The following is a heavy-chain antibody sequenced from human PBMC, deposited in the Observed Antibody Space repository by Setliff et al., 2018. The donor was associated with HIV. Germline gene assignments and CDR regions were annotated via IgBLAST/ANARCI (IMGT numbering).Heavy chain of an antibody. CDR2: IIPIFGTT. J-gene: IGHJ4*02. D-gene: IGHD3-22*01. CDR1: GDSFSNYA. V-gene: IGHV1-69*13. Sequence: SVMVSCKASGDSFSNYAISWVRQAPGQGLEWMGGIIPIFGTTNYAQKFQGRVTITADESTSTAYMELSSLRSEDTAVYYCARVGKYYYDATGPDFDHWGQGTLVTVSS. CDR3: ARVGKYYYDATGPDFDH.